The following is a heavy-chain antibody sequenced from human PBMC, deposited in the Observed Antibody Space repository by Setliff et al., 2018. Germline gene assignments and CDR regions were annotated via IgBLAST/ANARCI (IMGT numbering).Heavy chain of an antibody. CDR3: ARDGDNYYDSSGYYLNHAFDI. CDR1: GYSFSTYA. D-gene: IGHD3-22*01. CDR2: INGGNGNT. V-gene: IGHV1-3*01. J-gene: IGHJ3*02. Sequence: ASVKVSCKASGYSFSTYAMHWVRQAPGQRLEWMGWINGGNGNTKYSQKFQGRITITRDTSASTAYMEMSSLRSEDTAVYYCARDGDNYYDSSGYYLNHAFDIWGQGTMVTVSS.